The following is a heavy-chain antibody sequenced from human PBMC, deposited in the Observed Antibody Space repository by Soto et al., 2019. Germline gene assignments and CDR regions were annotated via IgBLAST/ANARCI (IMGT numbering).Heavy chain of an antibody. CDR1: GGTFSSYA. V-gene: IGHV1-69*13. Sequence: GASVKVSCKASGGTFSSYAISWVRQAPGQGLEWMGGIIPIFGTANYAQKFQGRVTITADESTSTAYMELSSLRSEDTAVYYCARVLTTDWRFYGVDVWGQGTTVTVSS. J-gene: IGHJ6*02. CDR2: IIPIFGTA. CDR3: ARVLTTDWRFYGVDV. D-gene: IGHD4-17*01.